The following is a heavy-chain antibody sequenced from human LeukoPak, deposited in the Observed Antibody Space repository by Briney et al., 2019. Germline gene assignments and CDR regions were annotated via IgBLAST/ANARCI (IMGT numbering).Heavy chain of an antibody. CDR2: IYYSGST. D-gene: IGHD3-10*01. V-gene: IGHV4-39*07. CDR1: GFTFSSYW. J-gene: IGHJ4*02. CDR3: ARAVGGDGSGSL. Sequence: GSLRLSCAASGFTFSSYWMSWVRQPPGKGLEWIGSIYYSGSTYYNPSLKSRVTISVDTSKNQFSLKLSSVTAADTAVYYCARAVGGDGSGSLWGPGTLVTVSS.